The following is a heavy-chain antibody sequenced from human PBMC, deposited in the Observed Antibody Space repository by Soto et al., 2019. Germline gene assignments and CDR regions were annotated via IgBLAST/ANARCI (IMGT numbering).Heavy chain of an antibody. V-gene: IGHV3-33*06. Sequence: QVQLVESGGGVVQPGRSLRLSCAASGFTFSDYGMHWVRQAPGKGLEWVAVIWYDGSNRYYADSVNGRFTISRDNSKNTVYLQMNSLRAEDTAVYYCAKDLNYYASGIYPHGKDVWGQGTTVIVSS. CDR1: GFTFSDYG. J-gene: IGHJ6*02. CDR3: AKDLNYYASGIYPHGKDV. CDR2: IWYDGSNR. D-gene: IGHD3-10*01.